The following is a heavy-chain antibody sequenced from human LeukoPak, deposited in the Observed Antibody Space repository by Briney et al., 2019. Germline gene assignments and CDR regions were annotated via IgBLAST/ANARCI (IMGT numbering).Heavy chain of an antibody. Sequence: GGSLRLSCAASGFTFSSYAMSWVRQAPGKGLEWVSYISSSGSTIYYADSVKGRFTISRDNAKNSLYLQMNSLRAEDTAVYYCARFYRTGYYYYGMDVWGQGTTVTVSS. J-gene: IGHJ6*02. CDR1: GFTFSSYA. CDR3: ARFYRTGYYYYGMDV. D-gene: IGHD3-10*01. V-gene: IGHV3-48*04. CDR2: ISSSGSTI.